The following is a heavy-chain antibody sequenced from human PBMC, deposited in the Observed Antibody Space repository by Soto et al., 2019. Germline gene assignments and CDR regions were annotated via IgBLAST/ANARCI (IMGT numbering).Heavy chain of an antibody. D-gene: IGHD3-22*01. Sequence: SLRLSCTASGLTFGDYAMSWVRQAPGKGLEWVGFIRGKAYTGTTEYAASVKGRFTISRDDSKSIAYLQMNSLKTEDTAVYYCTRDYYDTRGYYGMDVWGQGTTVTVYS. J-gene: IGHJ6*02. V-gene: IGHV3-49*04. CDR3: TRDYYDTRGYYGMDV. CDR2: IRGKAYTGTT. CDR1: GLTFGDYA.